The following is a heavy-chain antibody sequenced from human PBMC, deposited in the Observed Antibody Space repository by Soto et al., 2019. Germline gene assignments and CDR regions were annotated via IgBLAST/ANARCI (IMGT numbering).Heavy chain of an antibody. D-gene: IGHD6-19*01. J-gene: IGHJ4*02. CDR2: ISYDGSNK. V-gene: IGHV3-30*18. CDR1: GFTFSSYG. Sequence: QVQLVESGGGVVQPGRSLRLSCAASGFTFSSYGMHWVRQAPGTGLEWVAVISYDGSNKYYADSVKGRFTISRDNSKNTLYLQMNSLRAEDTAVYYCAKDRRLSRGWYRECDYWGQGTLVTVSS. CDR3: AKDRRLSRGWYRECDY.